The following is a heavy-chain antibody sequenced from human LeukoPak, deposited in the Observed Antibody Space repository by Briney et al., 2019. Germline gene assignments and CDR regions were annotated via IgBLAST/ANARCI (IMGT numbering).Heavy chain of an antibody. Sequence: ASVKVSCKASGYTFTDYYMHWVRQAPGQGLEWMAWISPNSGGTSYAQNFQGRVTMTRDTSISTAYMELSRLISGDTAVYYCAKMAIAAAVEGDSWCDPWGQGTLVTVSS. V-gene: IGHV1-2*02. CDR2: ISPNSGGT. D-gene: IGHD6-13*01. J-gene: IGHJ5*02. CDR1: GYTFTDYY. CDR3: AKMAIAAAVEGDSWCDP.